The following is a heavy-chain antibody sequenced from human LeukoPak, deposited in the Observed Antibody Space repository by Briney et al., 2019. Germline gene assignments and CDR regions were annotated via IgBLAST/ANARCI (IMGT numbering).Heavy chain of an antibody. CDR1: GGSVSSGSYY. CDR3: ARQDCSSTSCYPQSYYYYGMDV. Sequence: SETLSLTCTVSGGSVSSGSYYWSWIRQPPGKGLEWIGYIYYSGSTNYNPSLKSRVTISVDTSKNQFFLKLSSVTAADTAVYYCARQDCSSTSCYPQSYYYYGMDVWGQGTTVTVSS. V-gene: IGHV4-61*01. CDR2: IYYSGST. J-gene: IGHJ6*02. D-gene: IGHD2-2*01.